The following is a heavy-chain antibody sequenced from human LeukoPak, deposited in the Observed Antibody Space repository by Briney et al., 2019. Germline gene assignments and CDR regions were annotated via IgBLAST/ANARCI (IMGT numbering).Heavy chain of an antibody. CDR1: GFTFSSYG. CDR2: IRSDGSTK. D-gene: IGHD6-6*01. J-gene: IGHJ4*02. Sequence: QPGGSLRLSCAASGFTFSSYGMHWVRQAPGKGLEWMTSIRSDGSTKYYADSVKGRFTISRDNSKNTLYLQMNSLRAEDTAVYYCAKGSFSSSSDYWGQGTLVTVSS. CDR3: AKGSFSSSSDY. V-gene: IGHV3-30*02.